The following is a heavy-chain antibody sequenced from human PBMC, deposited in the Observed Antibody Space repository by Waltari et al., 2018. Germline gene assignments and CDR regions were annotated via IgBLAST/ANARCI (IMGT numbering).Heavy chain of an antibody. J-gene: IGHJ5*01. D-gene: IGHD2-8*01. CDR3: AKNAVGWFDS. V-gene: IGHV3-15*01. Sequence: EVHLVEYGGGLVKPGGSLWLSCSASGSSFQDAWMSWVRQSPGKGLEWLARIRSVDAGVTTEYSPVMEGRLTVSRDDSKEMLFLEVTRLEFEDTATYYCAKNAVGWFDSWGQGIQVTVAS. CDR2: IRSVDAGVTT. CDR1: GSSFQDAW.